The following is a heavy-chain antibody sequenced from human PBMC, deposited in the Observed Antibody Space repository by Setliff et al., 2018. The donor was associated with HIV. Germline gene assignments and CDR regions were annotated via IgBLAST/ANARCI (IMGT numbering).Heavy chain of an antibody. Sequence: GGSLRLSCAASGFTFSTYPMSWVRQAPGKGLVWVSRINTDGSSTSYADSVKGRFTISRDKSKNTVYLQMYSLRAEDTALYYCAKDRVGYCSSISCPGGFDYWGQGTLVTVSS. V-gene: IGHV3-23*01. CDR2: INTDGSST. D-gene: IGHD2-2*03. CDR3: AKDRVGYCSSISCPGGFDY. CDR1: GFTFSTYP. J-gene: IGHJ4*02.